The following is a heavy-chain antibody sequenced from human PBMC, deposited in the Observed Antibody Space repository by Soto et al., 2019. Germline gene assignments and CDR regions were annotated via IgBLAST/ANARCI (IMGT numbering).Heavy chain of an antibody. D-gene: IGHD1-26*01. CDR2: INGRSNYK. Sequence: GGSLRLSCATSGFIFSTYVINWVRQAPWKGLEWVSSINGRSNYKYYANSVRGRFTISRDNAKNSLFLQMSSLTAEDTAVYYCAREGGIAGETSAFGYWGHGTLVTVSS. J-gene: IGHJ4*01. CDR1: GFIFSTYV. V-gene: IGHV3-21*01. CDR3: AREGGIAGETSAFGY.